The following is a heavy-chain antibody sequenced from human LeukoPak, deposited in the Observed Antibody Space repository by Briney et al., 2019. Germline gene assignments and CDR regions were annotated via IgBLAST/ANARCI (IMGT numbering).Heavy chain of an antibody. CDR3: ARERLYSSHVPFDY. J-gene: IGHJ4*02. D-gene: IGHD6-13*01. CDR2: ISAYNGNT. CDR1: GYTFTSYG. Sequence: ASVKVSCKASGYTFTSYGISWVRQAPGQGLEWMGWISAYNGNTNYAQKLQGRVTMTTDTSTSTAYMELRSLRSDDTPVYYCARERLYSSHVPFDYWGQGTLVTVSS. V-gene: IGHV1-18*01.